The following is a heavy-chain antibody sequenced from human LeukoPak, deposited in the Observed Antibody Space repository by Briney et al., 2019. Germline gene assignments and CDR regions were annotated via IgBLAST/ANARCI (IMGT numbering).Heavy chain of an antibody. J-gene: IGHJ2*01. CDR1: GFTFSSYS. D-gene: IGHD3-9*01. Sequence: PGGSLRLSCAAPGFTFSSYSMKWVRQAPGKGLEWVSSISSSSSYIYHADSVKGRFTISRDNAKNSLYLQMNSLRAEDTAVYYCARSPGYYDILTGYPINWYFDLWGRGTLVTVSS. CDR3: ARSPGYYDILTGYPINWYFDL. CDR2: ISSSSSYI. V-gene: IGHV3-21*01.